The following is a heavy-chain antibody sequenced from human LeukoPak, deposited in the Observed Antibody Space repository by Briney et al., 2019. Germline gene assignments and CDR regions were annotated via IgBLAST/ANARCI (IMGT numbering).Heavy chain of an antibody. CDR1: GGSISSGDYY. CDR3: ARDIRCSSTSCPGGDNWFDP. D-gene: IGHD2-2*01. J-gene: IGHJ5*02. CDR2: IYYSGST. V-gene: IGHV4-30-4*08. Sequence: PSETLSLTCTVSGGSISSGDYYWSWIRQPPGKGLEWIGYIYYSGSTYYNPSLKSRLTISVDTSKNQFSLKLNSVTAADTAVYYCARDIRCSSTSCPGGDNWFDPWGQGTLVTVSS.